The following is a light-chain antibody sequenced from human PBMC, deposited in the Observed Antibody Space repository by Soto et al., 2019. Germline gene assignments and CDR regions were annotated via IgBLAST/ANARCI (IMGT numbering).Light chain of an antibody. CDR1: QYVSVRF. CDR2: GAS. CDR3: QQYGSSPHT. J-gene: IGKJ1*01. V-gene: IGKV3-20*01. Sequence: EIVLTQSPGTLSLSPGESATLSCRASQYVSVRFLAWYQQKPGQAPRLLIYGASDRATGIPDRFTGSGSGTDFTLTINRLEPEDFAVYFCQQYGSSPHTFGHGTKVEIK.